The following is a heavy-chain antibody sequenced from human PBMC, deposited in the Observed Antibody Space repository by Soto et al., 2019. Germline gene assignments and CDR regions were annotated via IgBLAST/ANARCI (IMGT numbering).Heavy chain of an antibody. D-gene: IGHD6-19*01. CDR2: TYYRSKWYN. V-gene: IGHV6-1*01. J-gene: IGHJ6*02. Sequence: KQSQTLSLPCAISGDSVSSNSAAWNWIRQSPSRGLEWLGRTYYRSKWYNDYAVSVKSRITINPDTSKNQFSLQLNSVTPEDTAVYYCAKTTSGWPLYYYYYGMDVWGQGTTVTVSS. CDR1: GDSVSSNSAA. CDR3: AKTTSGWPLYYYYYGMDV.